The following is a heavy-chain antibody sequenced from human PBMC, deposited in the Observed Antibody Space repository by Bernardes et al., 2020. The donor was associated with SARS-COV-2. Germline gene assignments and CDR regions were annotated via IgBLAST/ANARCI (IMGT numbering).Heavy chain of an antibody. CDR1: GGSITSTYYY. CDR3: ARQYADYHFDY. V-gene: IGHV4-39*01. J-gene: IGHJ4*02. CDR2: INYRGRT. D-gene: IGHD4-17*01. Sequence: SETLSLTCTVSGGSITSTYYYWGWIRQPPGRGLEWIGSINYRGRTYYNPSLKSRVTISVDTSENQFSLRLNSVTAADRATYYCARQYADYHFDYWGQGTLVTVSS.